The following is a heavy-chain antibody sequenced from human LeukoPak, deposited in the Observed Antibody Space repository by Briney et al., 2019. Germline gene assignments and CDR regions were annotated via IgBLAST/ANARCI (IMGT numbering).Heavy chain of an antibody. CDR3: ARARPESYNWFDP. Sequence: PGGSLRLSCAASGFTFCSYAMHWVRQAPGKGLEWVAVISYDGSNKYYADSVKGRFTISRDNSKNTLYLQMNSLRAEDTAVYYCARARPESYNWFDPWGQGTLVTVSS. V-gene: IGHV3-30-3*01. J-gene: IGHJ5*02. CDR1: GFTFCSYA. CDR2: ISYDGSNK. D-gene: IGHD6-6*01.